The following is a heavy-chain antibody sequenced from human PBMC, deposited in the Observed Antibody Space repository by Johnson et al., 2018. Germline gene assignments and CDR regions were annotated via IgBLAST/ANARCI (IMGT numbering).Heavy chain of an antibody. D-gene: IGHD5/OR15-5a*01. Sequence: VQLVQSGGGVVQPGRSLRLSCVASGFTFSSYAMGWVRQAPGKGLEWVSAISGSGGSTYYADSVKGRFTNSRDNSKKTLYLEMNSLRTGDTGVYYCAKDPQGVSNWDYYNMDVWGQGTTVTVSS. CDR3: AKDPQGVSNWDYYNMDV. V-gene: IGHV3-23*04. CDR2: ISGSGGST. CDR1: GFTFSSYA. J-gene: IGHJ6*02.